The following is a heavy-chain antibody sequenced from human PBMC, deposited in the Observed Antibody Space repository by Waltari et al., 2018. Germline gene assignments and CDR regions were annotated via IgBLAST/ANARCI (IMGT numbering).Heavy chain of an antibody. CDR2: VWDDGSNK. Sequence: QVQLVESGGGVVQPGRSLRLSCAASGFTFSSYGMHWVRQAPGKGLAWVAVVWDDGSNKYYADSVKGRFTISRDNSKNTLYLQMNSLRAEDTAVYYCASGGGTNGYDAFDIWGQGTMVTVSS. CDR1: GFTFSSYG. V-gene: IGHV3-33*01. D-gene: IGHD2-8*01. J-gene: IGHJ3*02. CDR3: ASGGGTNGYDAFDI.